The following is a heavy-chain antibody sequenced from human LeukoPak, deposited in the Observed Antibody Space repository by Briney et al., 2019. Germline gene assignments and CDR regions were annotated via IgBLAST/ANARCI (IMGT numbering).Heavy chain of an antibody. J-gene: IGHJ3*01. CDR2: IYYSGST. V-gene: IGHV4-39*07. D-gene: IGHD2-15*01. CDR1: GGSISSSYSY. CDR3: ARELLGDEDAFDF. Sequence: PSETLSLACNVSGGSISSSYSYWGWIRQPPGKGLEWIGTIYYSGSTYYNLSLKSRATMSVDTSKNQFSLKLRSLTAADTAVYYCARELLGDEDAFDFWGLGTMVTVSS.